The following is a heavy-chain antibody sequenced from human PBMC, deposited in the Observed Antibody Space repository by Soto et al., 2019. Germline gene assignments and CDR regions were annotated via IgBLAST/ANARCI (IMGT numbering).Heavy chain of an antibody. D-gene: IGHD2-8*01. CDR3: ARAISSRPPRLYRFDP. CDR2: INPIFGTA. V-gene: IGHV1-69*13. J-gene: IGHJ5*02. Sequence: SVKVSCKASGGSISSNEISWVRQAPGQGLEWMGGINPIFGTATYAQRFQGRVTITADESTNTAYVELTSLTSEDTATYYCARAISSRPPRLYRFDPWGQGTLVTVSS. CDR1: GGSISSNE.